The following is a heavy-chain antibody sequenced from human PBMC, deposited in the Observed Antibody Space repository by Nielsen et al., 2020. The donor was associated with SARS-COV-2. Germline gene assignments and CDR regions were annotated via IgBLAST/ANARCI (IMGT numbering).Heavy chain of an antibody. CDR3: ARNYDSSGYPFDY. J-gene: IGHJ4*02. Sequence: GESLKISCAASGFTFSSYGMHWVRQAPGKGLEWVSSISSSSSYIYYADSVKGRFTISRDNAKNSLYLQMNSLRAEDTAVYYCARNYDSSGYPFDYWGQGTLVTVSS. D-gene: IGHD3-22*01. V-gene: IGHV3-21*01. CDR1: GFTFSSYG. CDR2: ISSSSSYI.